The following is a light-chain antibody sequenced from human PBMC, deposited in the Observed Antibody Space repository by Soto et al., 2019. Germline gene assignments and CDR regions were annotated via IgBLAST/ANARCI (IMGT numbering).Light chain of an antibody. CDR1: SSDVGGYNY. V-gene: IGLV2-14*01. Sequence: QSALTQPASVSGSPGQSITISCTGTSSDVGGYNYVSWYQQHPGKAPKLIIYAVSHRPSGVSDRFAGSKSGNTASLTISGLQAEDEADYYCSSYATPTAYVFAAGTQLTVL. J-gene: IGLJ1*01. CDR3: SSYATPTAYV. CDR2: AVS.